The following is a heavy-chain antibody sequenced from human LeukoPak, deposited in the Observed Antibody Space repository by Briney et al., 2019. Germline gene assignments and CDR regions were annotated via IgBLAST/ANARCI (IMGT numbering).Heavy chain of an antibody. Sequence: GGSLRLSCAASGFTFSDYTMNWVRQAPGKGLEWVSSISSSSTYIYYADSVKGRFTISRDNAKNSLSLQMNSLRAEDTAVYYCARAPGRFLQDYYMDVWGKGTTVTVSS. CDR2: ISSSSTYI. J-gene: IGHJ6*03. V-gene: IGHV3-21*01. CDR1: GFTFSDYT. CDR3: ARAPGRFLQDYYMDV. D-gene: IGHD3-3*01.